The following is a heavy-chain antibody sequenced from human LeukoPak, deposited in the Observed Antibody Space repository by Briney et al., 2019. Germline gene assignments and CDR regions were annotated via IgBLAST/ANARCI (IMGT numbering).Heavy chain of an antibody. D-gene: IGHD3-10*01. Sequence: SETLSLTRTVSGGSISSGDYYWSWIRQPPGKGLEWIGYIYYSGSTYYNPSLKSRVTISVDTSKNQFSLKLSSVTAADTAVYYCAMGITMVRGLEYWGQGTLVTVSS. CDR2: IYYSGST. V-gene: IGHV4-30-4*01. CDR3: AMGITMVRGLEY. CDR1: GGSISSGDYY. J-gene: IGHJ4*02.